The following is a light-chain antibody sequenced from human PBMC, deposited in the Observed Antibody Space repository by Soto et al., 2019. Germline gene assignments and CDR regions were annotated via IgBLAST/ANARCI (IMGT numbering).Light chain of an antibody. V-gene: IGKV3-20*01. Sequence: EIVLTQSPATLSLSPGERATLSCRASPSVTNYLAWYQQKPGQAPSLLIYATSSRATGIPDRFSGSGSGTDFSLTISRLEPEDFAVYYCQQYGSSPITFGQGTRLEIK. CDR1: PSVTNY. CDR2: ATS. CDR3: QQYGSSPIT. J-gene: IGKJ5*01.